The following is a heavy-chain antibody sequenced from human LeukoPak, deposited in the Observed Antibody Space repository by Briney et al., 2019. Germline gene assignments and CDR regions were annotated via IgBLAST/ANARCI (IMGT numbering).Heavy chain of an antibody. CDR2: IIPIFGTA. CDR3: ARMVRGVSVAFDI. Sequence: ASVKVSCKASGGTFSSYAISWVRQAPGQGLEWMEGIIPIFGTANYAQKFQGRVTITADESTSTAYMELSSLRSEDTAVYYCARMVRGVSVAFDIWGQGTMVTVSS. D-gene: IGHD3-10*01. CDR1: GGTFSSYA. V-gene: IGHV1-69*13. J-gene: IGHJ3*02.